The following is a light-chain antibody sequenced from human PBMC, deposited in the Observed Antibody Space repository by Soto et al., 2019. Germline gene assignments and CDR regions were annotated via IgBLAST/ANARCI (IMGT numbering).Light chain of an antibody. CDR3: QQYVTSPWT. Sequence: EIVLTQSPGTLSLSEGERVTLSCRASQSVSDTFIAWYQQKPGQAPRLLIYGGFYRATGIPDRFSGSGSGTDFTLTITRLEPEDLAMYYCQQYVTSPWTFGQGTRLDIK. CDR1: QSVSDTF. J-gene: IGKJ1*01. V-gene: IGKV3-20*01. CDR2: GGF.